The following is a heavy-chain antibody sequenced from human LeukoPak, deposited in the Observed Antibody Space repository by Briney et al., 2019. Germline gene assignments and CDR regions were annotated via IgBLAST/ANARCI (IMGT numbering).Heavy chain of an antibody. V-gene: IGHV3-30*02. D-gene: IGHD3-10*01. Sequence: GGSLRLSCAASGFAFSNYAMYWVRQAPGKGLEWVAFTTYDGSDKYYADSVKGRFTISRDNSKNTLYLQMNSLRAEDTAVYYCAKDRANAWSFDYWGQGTLVTVSS. J-gene: IGHJ4*02. CDR3: AKDRANAWSFDY. CDR1: GFAFSNYA. CDR2: TTYDGSDK.